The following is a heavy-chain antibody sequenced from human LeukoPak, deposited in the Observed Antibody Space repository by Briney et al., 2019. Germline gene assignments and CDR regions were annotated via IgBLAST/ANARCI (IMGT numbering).Heavy chain of an antibody. D-gene: IGHD1-26*01. Sequence: ASVKVSCQASGHTSTSFGITWLRQAPGQGLEWMGWISADNGNTNYAQKFQGRVTISTDTSTSTAYLEMRSLRSDATAEYFCARIRGRTWWDVVDYWGQGSLVIVSS. CDR1: GHTSTSFG. CDR3: ARIRGRTWWDVVDY. CDR2: ISADNGNT. V-gene: IGHV1-18*01. J-gene: IGHJ4*02.